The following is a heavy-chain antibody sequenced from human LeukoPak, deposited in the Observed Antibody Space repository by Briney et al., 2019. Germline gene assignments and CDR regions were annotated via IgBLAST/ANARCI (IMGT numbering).Heavy chain of an antibody. CDR3: ARDCSSTSRPDFDY. V-gene: IGHV3-48*03. Sequence: PGGSLRLSCAASGFTFSSYEMNWVRQAPRKGLEWVSYISSSGSTIYYADSVKGRFTISRDNAKNSLYLQMNSLRAEDTAVYYCARDCSSTSRPDFDYWGQGTLVTVSS. CDR2: ISSSGSTI. J-gene: IGHJ4*02. CDR1: GFTFSSYE. D-gene: IGHD2-2*01.